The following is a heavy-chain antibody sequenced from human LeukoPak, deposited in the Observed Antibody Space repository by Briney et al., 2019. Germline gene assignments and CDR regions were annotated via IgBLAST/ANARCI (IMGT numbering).Heavy chain of an antibody. D-gene: IGHD2-2*02. Sequence: SETLSLTCTVSGGSISSGDYYWSWIRQPRGKGLEWVGYIYYSGSTYYNPSLKSRVTISVDTSKNQFSLKLSSVPAADTAVYYCARGRYCSSTSCYIPHDAFDIWGQGTMVTVSS. V-gene: IGHV4-30-4*08. J-gene: IGHJ3*02. CDR1: GGSISSGDYY. CDR3: ARGRYCSSTSCYIPHDAFDI. CDR2: IYYSGST.